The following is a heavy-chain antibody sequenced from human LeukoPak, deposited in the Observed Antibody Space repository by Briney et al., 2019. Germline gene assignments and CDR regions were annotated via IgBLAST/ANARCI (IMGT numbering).Heavy chain of an antibody. CDR3: ARHRGCSGGSCYRYFDY. V-gene: IGHV4-39*01. CDR1: GGSISSSNCY. J-gene: IGHJ4*02. CDR2: IYYSGST. D-gene: IGHD2-15*01. Sequence: PSETLSLTCTVSGGSISSSNCYWGWIRQPPGKGLEWIGSIYYSGSTYYNPSLKSRVTISVDTSKNQFSLKLSSVTAAHTAVFYCARHRGCSGGSCYRYFDYWGQGTLVTVSS.